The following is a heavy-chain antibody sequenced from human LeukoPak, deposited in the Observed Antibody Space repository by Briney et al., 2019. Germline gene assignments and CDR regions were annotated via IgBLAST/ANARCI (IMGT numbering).Heavy chain of an antibody. D-gene: IGHD3-10*01. V-gene: IGHV1-18*04. CDR3: ARDLVWFGELQPRYFDY. Sequence: ASVKVSCKASGYTFTSYGISWVRQAPGQGLEWMGWISAYNSNTNYAQKLQGRVTMTTDTSTSTAYMELRSLRSDDTAVYYCARDLVWFGELQPRYFDYWGQGTLVTVSS. CDR2: ISAYNSNT. J-gene: IGHJ4*02. CDR1: GYTFTSYG.